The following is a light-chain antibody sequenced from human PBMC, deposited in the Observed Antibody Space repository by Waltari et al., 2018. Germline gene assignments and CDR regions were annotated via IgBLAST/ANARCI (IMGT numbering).Light chain of an antibody. CDR2: DVS. J-gene: IGLJ1*01. Sequence: QSALTQPASVSGSPGQSITISCTGTGGDVGGYNYVSWYQQHPGKAPRLMMYDVSDRPSWVSKRCSASKAGNTAFLTISGLQAEDEAEYYCSSYTVSSTLEVFGTGTKVTVL. CDR1: GGDVGGYNY. V-gene: IGLV2-14*03. CDR3: SSYTVSSTLEV.